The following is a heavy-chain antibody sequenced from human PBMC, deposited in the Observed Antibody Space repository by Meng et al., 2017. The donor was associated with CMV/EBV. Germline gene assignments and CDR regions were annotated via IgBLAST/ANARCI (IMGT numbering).Heavy chain of an antibody. CDR3: ARHGGEYDYVWGSRSMYYYYGMDV. Sequence: KVSCKGSGYSFTSYWIGWVRQRPGKGLEWMGIIYPGDSDTRYSPSFQGQVTISADKSISTAYLQWSSLKASDTAMYYCARHGGEYDYVWGSRSMYYYYGMDVWGQGTTVTVSS. V-gene: IGHV5-51*01. D-gene: IGHD3-16*01. CDR2: IYPGDSDT. CDR1: GYSFTSYW. J-gene: IGHJ6*02.